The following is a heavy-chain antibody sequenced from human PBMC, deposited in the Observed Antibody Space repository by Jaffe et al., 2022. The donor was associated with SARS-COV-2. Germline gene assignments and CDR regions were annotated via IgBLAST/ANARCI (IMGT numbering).Heavy chain of an antibody. J-gene: IGHJ4*02. CDR3: ARDDEGPFKY. CDR1: GFTFSSYA. CDR2: ISYDGSNK. V-gene: IGHV3-30-3*01. Sequence: QVQLVESGGGVVQPGRSLRLSCAASGFTFSSYAMHWVRQAPGKGLEWVAVISYDGSNKYYADSVKGRFTISRDNSKNTLYLQMNSLRAEDTAVYYCARDDEGPFKYWGQGTLVTVSS.